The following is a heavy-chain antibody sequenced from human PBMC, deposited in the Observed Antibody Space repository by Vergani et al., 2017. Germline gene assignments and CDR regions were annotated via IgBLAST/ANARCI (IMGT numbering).Heavy chain of an antibody. CDR3: ARARYCSSTSCDGDYYYYYMDV. D-gene: IGHD2-2*01. CDR1: GYTFTDYY. J-gene: IGHJ6*03. CDR2: VDPEDGET. V-gene: IGHV1-69-2*01. Sequence: EVQLVQSGAEVKKPGATVKISCKVSGYTFTDYYMHWVQQAPGKGLEWMGLVDPEDGETIYAEKFQGRVTITADTSTDTAYMELSSLRSEDTAVYYCARARYCSSTSCDGDYYYYYMDVWGKGTTVTVSS.